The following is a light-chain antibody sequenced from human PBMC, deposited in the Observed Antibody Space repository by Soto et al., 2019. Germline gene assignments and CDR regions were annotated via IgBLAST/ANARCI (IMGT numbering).Light chain of an antibody. V-gene: IGKV3-15*01. CDR2: GSS. CDR1: QSVASN. J-gene: IGKJ1*01. Sequence: EIVMTQSPATLSVSPGERATLSCRASQSVASNLAWYQQKPGQAPRLLIYGSSTRATGIPARFSGSGSGTEFTLTISSLQSEDFATYYCQHYNNWPPWTFDQGTKVEIK. CDR3: QHYNNWPPWT.